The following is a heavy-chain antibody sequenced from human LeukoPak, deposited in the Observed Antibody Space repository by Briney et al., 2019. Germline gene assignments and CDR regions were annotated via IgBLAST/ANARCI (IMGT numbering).Heavy chain of an antibody. J-gene: IGHJ6*03. CDR1: GYTFTGYY. V-gene: IGHV1-2*02. Sequence: GASVKVSCKTSGYTFTGYYIHWVRQAPGQGLEWMGWINPNSGGTNYAQKFQGRVTMTRDTSISTAYMELSRLRSDDTAVYYCARSVGPGPGYYYCMDVWGKGTTVTVSS. D-gene: IGHD7-27*01. CDR3: ARSVGPGPGYYYCMDV. CDR2: INPNSGGT.